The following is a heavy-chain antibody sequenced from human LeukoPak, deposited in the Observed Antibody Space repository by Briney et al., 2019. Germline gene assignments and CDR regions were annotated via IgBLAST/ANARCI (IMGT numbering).Heavy chain of an antibody. CDR3: ASSPIRYFDWLSEGGYFDY. Sequence: KTSETLSLTCTVSGGSISSSSYYWGWIRQPPGKGLEWIVSIYYSGSTYYNPSPKRRVTISVDTSKNQFSLKLSSVTAADTAVYYCASSPIRYFDWLSEGGYFDYWGQGTLVTVSS. V-gene: IGHV4-39*01. CDR1: GGSISSSSYY. J-gene: IGHJ4*02. D-gene: IGHD3-9*01. CDR2: IYYSGST.